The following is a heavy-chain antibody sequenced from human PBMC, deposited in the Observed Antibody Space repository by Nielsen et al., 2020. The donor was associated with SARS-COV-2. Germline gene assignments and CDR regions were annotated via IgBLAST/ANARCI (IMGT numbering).Heavy chain of an antibody. CDR2: FDPEDGEI. CDR1: GYSLTEIS. J-gene: IGHJ6*02. V-gene: IGHV1-24*01. Sequence: ASVKVSCKVSGYSLTEISMHWVRQAPGKGLEWMGSFDPEDGEIIYAQKFEGRVTMTEDTSTDTAYMELRSLRSEDTAVYYCATSDFTIKPLFWGQGTAVTVSS. CDR3: ATSDFTIKPLF. D-gene: IGHD2-2*01.